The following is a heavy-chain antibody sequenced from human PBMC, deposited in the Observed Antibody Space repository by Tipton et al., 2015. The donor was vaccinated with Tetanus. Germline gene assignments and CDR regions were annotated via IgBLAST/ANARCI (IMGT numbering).Heavy chain of an antibody. CDR3: VRGGMMYADY. J-gene: IGHJ4*02. V-gene: IGHV3-7*03. CDR2: MKQDGSEI. CDR1: GGSLSGHF. D-gene: IGHD2-8*01. Sequence: SLRLSCAVSGGSLSGHFWSWVRQPPGKGLEWVATMKQDGSEIKYVDSVTGRFTISRDNAKNSLYLQLNSLRAEDTAVYYCVRGGMMYADYWGQGTLVTVSS.